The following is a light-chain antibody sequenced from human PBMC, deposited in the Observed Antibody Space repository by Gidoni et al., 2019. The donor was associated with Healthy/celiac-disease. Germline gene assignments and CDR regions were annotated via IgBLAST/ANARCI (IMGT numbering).Light chain of an antibody. CDR2: GAS. CDR1: QSVGSN. CDR3: QQYNNWPPYT. Sequence: EIVMTQSPATLSVSPGERATLSCRASQSVGSNLAWYQQKPGQAPRLLIYGASTRATGIPARFSGSGSGTEFTLTISSLQSEDFAVYYCQQYNNWPPYTFXXXTKLEIK. J-gene: IGKJ2*01. V-gene: IGKV3-15*01.